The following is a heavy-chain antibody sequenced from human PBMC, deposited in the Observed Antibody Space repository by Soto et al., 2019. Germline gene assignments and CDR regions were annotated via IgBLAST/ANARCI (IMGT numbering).Heavy chain of an antibody. Sequence: SETLSLTCTVSGGSVSSGSYYWSWIRQPPGKRLEWIGYIYYSGSTNYNPSLKSRVTTSVDTSKNQFSLKLSSVTAADTAVYYCARAPVEMATISFDYWGQGTLVTVSS. CDR1: GGSVSSGSYY. J-gene: IGHJ4*02. CDR2: IYYSGST. D-gene: IGHD5-12*01. CDR3: ARAPVEMATISFDY. V-gene: IGHV4-61*01.